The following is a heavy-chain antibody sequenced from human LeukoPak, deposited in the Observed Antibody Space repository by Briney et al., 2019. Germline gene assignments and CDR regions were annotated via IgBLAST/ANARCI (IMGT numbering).Heavy chain of an antibody. V-gene: IGHV3-73*01. D-gene: IGHD3-3*01. CDR3: ARGGTSALEWSGP. Sequence: GGSLRLSCGGSGFTFSECAIHWVRQASGKGLEWVASINSRANNHAATYAASVRGRFTISRDDSKSTAYLQLNSLKTEDTAVYYCARGGTSALEWSGPWGQGTLVTVSS. CDR1: GFTFSECA. J-gene: IGHJ5*02. CDR2: INSRANNHAA.